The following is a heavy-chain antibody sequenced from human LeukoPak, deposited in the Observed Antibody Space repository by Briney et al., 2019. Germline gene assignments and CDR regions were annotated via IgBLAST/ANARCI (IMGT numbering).Heavy chain of an antibody. J-gene: IGHJ4*02. CDR1: GGTFSSYT. V-gene: IGHV1-69*04. CDR3: ARDPRGKDIVVVPAAPGMDY. CDR2: IIPILGIA. D-gene: IGHD2-2*01. Sequence: APVKVSCKASGGTFSSYTISWVRQAPGQGLEWMGRIIPILGIANYAQKFQGRVTMTRDTSTSTVYMELSSLRSEDTAVYYCARDPRGKDIVVVPAAPGMDYWGQGTLVTVSS.